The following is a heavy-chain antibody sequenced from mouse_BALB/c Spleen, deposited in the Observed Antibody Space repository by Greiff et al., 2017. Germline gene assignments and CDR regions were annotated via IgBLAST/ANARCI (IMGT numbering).Heavy chain of an antibody. CDR3: TREGGSSLFDY. D-gene: IGHD1-1*01. V-gene: IGHV5-6-4*01. J-gene: IGHJ2*01. CDR2: ISSGGSYT. Sequence: EVNVVESGGGLVKPGGSLKLSCAASGFTFSSYTMSWVRQTPEKRLEWVATISSGGSYTYYPDSVKGRFTISRDNAKNTLYLQMSSLKSEDTAMYYCTREGGSSLFDYWGQGTTLTVSS. CDR1: GFTFSSYT.